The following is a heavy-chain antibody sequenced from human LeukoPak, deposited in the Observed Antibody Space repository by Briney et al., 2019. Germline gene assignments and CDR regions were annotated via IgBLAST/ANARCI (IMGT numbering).Heavy chain of an antibody. Sequence: SETLSLTCTVSGGSISSGSYYWSWFRQPAGKGLEWIGRIYTSGSTNYNPSLKSRVTISVDTSKNQYSLKLSSVTAADTAVYYCARARSLYSSSWQYYFDYWGQGTLVTVSS. J-gene: IGHJ4*02. D-gene: IGHD6-13*01. CDR3: ARARSLYSSSWQYYFDY. CDR2: IYTSGST. V-gene: IGHV4-61*02. CDR1: GGSISSGSYY.